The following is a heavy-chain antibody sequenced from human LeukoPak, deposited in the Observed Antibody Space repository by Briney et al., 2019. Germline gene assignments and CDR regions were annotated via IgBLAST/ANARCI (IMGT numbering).Heavy chain of an antibody. V-gene: IGHV3-30-3*01. J-gene: IGHJ4*02. D-gene: IGHD3-22*01. Sequence: GGSLRLSCAASGFTFSSYAMHWVRQAPGKGLEWVAVISYDGSNKYYADSVKGRFTISRDNSKNTLYLQMNSLRAEDTAVYYCARKPKLSYDSSGYYLGYYFDYWGQGTLVTVSS. CDR1: GFTFSSYA. CDR3: ARKPKLSYDSSGYYLGYYFDY. CDR2: ISYDGSNK.